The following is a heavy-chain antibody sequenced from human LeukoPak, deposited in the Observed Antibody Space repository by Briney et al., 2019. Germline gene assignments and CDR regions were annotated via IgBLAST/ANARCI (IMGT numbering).Heavy chain of an antibody. V-gene: IGHV4-61*02. CDR3: ATQGDITSFDY. CDR1: GGSISSGSYY. J-gene: IGHJ4*02. D-gene: IGHD2-15*01. CDR2: IYTSGST. Sequence: PSQTLSLTCTVSGGSISSGSYYWSWIRQPAGKGLEWIGRIYTSGSTNYDPSLKSRVTISVDTSKNQFSLKLSSVTAADTAVYYCATQGDITSFDYWGQGTLVTVSS.